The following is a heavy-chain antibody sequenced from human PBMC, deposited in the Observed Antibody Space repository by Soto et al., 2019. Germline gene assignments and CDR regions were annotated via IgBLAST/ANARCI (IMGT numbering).Heavy chain of an antibody. CDR1: GYTFNTYY. CDR3: ARGGHIAVVTASFDN. V-gene: IGHV1-46*02. J-gene: IGHJ4*02. D-gene: IGHD2-21*02. Sequence: QVQLVQSGAGVRKPGASVKVSCKPSGYTFNTYYLHWLRQAPGQALEWMGVIHPSGGGTTYAQKFLGRVTVTRDTSTTTVFMELSSLRSDDTAVYYCARGGHIAVVTASFDNWGQETLVTVSS. CDR2: IHPSGGGT.